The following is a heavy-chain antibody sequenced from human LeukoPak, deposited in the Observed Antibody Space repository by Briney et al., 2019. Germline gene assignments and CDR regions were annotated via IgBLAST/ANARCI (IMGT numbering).Heavy chain of an antibody. J-gene: IGHJ4*02. CDR2: ISGSGGST. CDR3: SPPRGDSSGYYYVY. Sequence: GGSLRLSCTASGLTFSSYVMSWVRQAPGKGLEWVSTISGSGGSTFYADSVKGRFTISRDNSKSALYLQMNSLRAEDTATYYCSPPRGDSSGYYYVYWGQGTLVTVSS. CDR1: GLTFSSYV. D-gene: IGHD3-22*01. V-gene: IGHV3-23*01.